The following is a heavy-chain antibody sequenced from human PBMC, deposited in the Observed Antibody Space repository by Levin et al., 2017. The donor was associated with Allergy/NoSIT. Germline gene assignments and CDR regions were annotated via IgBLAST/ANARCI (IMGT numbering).Heavy chain of an antibody. CDR1: GGTFSSYA. D-gene: IGHD3-9*01. V-gene: IGHV1-69*01. J-gene: IGHJ4*02. Sequence: KISCKASGGTFSSYAISWVRQAPGQGLEWMGGIIPIFGTANYAQKFQGRVTITADESTSTAYMELSSLRSEDTAVYYCARGPLLRYFDWLFYYWGQGTLVTVSS. CDR3: ARGPLLRYFDWLFYY. CDR2: IIPIFGTA.